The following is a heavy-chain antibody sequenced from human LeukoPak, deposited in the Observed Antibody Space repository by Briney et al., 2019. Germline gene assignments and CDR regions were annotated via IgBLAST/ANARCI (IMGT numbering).Heavy chain of an antibody. CDR3: AKGSSKIRGVIPGY. CDR2: LSGNGGRT. Sequence: PGGSLRLSCAASGFTFSSYSMNWVRQAPGKGLEWVSGLSGNGGRTYYADSVKGRFNISRDNSKSSFFLQMNNLRAEDTAVYYCAKGSSKIRGVIPGYWGQGTLVTVSS. D-gene: IGHD3-10*01. CDR1: GFTFSSYS. V-gene: IGHV3-23*01. J-gene: IGHJ4*02.